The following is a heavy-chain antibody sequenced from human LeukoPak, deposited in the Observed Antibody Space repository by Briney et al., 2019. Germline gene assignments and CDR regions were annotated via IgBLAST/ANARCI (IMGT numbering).Heavy chain of an antibody. CDR2: IKSKSDGETI. J-gene: IGHJ4*02. D-gene: IGHD2-15*01. Sequence: GGSLRLSCVGSGFTFSDAWMSWVRQAPGKGLEWVGRIKSKSDGETIDYAAPVKGRFTISRDDSRDTLYLQMNSLKTEDTAVYYCTTRRQDGWWGQGTLVTVS. CDR1: GFTFSDAW. V-gene: IGHV3-15*01. CDR3: TTRRQDGW.